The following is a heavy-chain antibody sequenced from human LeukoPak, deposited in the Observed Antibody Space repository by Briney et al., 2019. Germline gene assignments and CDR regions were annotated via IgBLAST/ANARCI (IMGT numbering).Heavy chain of an antibody. J-gene: IGHJ3*02. D-gene: IGHD3-16*02. CDR1: GFTFSSYG. CDR3: ARVLRSYCCAFDI. V-gene: IGHV3-30*03. CDR2: ISYDGSNK. Sequence: GRSLRLSCAASGFTFSSYGMHWVRQAPGKGLEWVAVISYDGSNKYYADSVKGRFTISRDNSKNTLYLQMNSLRAEDTAVYYCARVLRSYCCAFDIWGQGTMVTVSS.